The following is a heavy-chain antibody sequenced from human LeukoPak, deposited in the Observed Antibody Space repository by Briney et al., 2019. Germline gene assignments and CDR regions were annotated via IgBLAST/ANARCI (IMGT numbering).Heavy chain of an antibody. CDR3: ARDRKFDY. CDR2: IKQDGSEK. CDR1: GFTFSSYW. Sequence: GALRLSCAASGFTFSSYWMSWVRQAPGKGLEWVADIKQDGSEKYYVDSVKGRFTISRDNAKNSLHLQMSSLRVEDTAVYYCARDRKFDYWGQGTLVTVSS. J-gene: IGHJ4*02. V-gene: IGHV3-7*01.